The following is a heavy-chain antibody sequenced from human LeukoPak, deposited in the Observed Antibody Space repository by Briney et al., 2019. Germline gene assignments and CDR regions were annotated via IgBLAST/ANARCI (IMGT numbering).Heavy chain of an antibody. CDR3: ARGGYYGSGNDFRFDP. D-gene: IGHD3-10*01. J-gene: IGHJ5*02. V-gene: IGHV4-59*01. CDR2: TYYSGST. CDR1: GGSISSYY. Sequence: PSETLSLTCTVSGGSISSYYWSWIRQPPGKELGGLGITYYSGSTNYKPSLKSRVTISVDTSKNQFSLKLSSVTAADTAVYYCARGGYYGSGNDFRFDPWGQGTLVTVSS.